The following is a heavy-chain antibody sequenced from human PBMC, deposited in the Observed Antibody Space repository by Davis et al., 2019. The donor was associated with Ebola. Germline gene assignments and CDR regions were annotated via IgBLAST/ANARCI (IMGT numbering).Heavy chain of an antibody. CDR2: IYASANI. CDR3: ARGVLGVIPSDY. J-gene: IGHJ4*02. Sequence: GESLKISCVASGFSVSTTYMAWVRQAPGKGLEWVSLIYASANIYYADSVQGRFTISRDNSKNTLYLQMNTLRAEDTAVYYCARGVLGVIPSDYWGQGTLVTVSS. V-gene: IGHV3-53*01. CDR1: GFSVSTTY. D-gene: IGHD3-10*01.